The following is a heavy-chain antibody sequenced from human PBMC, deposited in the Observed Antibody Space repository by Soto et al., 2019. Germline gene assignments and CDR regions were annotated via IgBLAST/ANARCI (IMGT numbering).Heavy chain of an antibody. CDR2: INPSGGST. D-gene: IGHD3-22*01. Sequence: QVQLVQSGAEVKKPGASVKVSCKASGYTFTSYYMHWVRQAPGQGLEWMGIINPSGGSTSYAQKFQGRVTMTRDTSTSTVYMELSSLRSEDTAVYYCARDYYDSSGFDQAFAYWGQGTRVTVSS. J-gene: IGHJ4*02. CDR3: ARDYYDSSGFDQAFAY. V-gene: IGHV1-46*01. CDR1: GYTFTSYY.